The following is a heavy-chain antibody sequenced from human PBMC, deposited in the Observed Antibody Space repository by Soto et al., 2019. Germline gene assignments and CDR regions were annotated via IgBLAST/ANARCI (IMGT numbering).Heavy chain of an antibody. J-gene: IGHJ4*02. D-gene: IGHD6-13*01. CDR3: AKDGAGAGRFFDY. Sequence: QVQLGESGGGVVQPGRSLRLSCGASGFTFSNYVMHWVRQAPGKVLEWVAIISSDESYKYYADSVKGRFTNSRDNSKNTLSLLMNSLRPDDTAMYYCAKDGAGAGRFFDYWGQGTLVTVSS. V-gene: IGHV3-30*18. CDR1: GFTFSNYV. CDR2: ISSDESYK.